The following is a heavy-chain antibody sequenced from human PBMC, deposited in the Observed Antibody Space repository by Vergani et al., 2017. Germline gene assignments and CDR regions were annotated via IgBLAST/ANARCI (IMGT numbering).Heavy chain of an antibody. J-gene: IGHJ4*02. CDR2: IIPIFGTA. CDR3: ARDLRSLDYGDFLTPFDY. Sequence: QVQLVQSGAEVKKPGSSVKVSCKASGGTFSSYAISWVRQAPGQGLEWMGRIIPIFGTANYAQKFQGRVTITADESTSTAYMELSSLRSEDTAVYYCARDLRSLDYGDFLTPFDYWGQGTLVTVSS. CDR1: GGTFSSYA. D-gene: IGHD4-17*01. V-gene: IGHV1-69*18.